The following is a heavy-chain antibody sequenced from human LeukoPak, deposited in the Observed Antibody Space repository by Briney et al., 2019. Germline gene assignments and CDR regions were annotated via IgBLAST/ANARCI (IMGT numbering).Heavy chain of an antibody. J-gene: IGHJ5*02. CDR2: IYYSGST. Sequence: PSETLSLTCTVSGGSISSYYWSWIRQPPGKGLEWIGYIYYSGSTNYNPSLKSRVTISVDTSKNQFSLKLSSVTAADTAVYYCARDFLSESINWFDPWGQGTPVTVSS. D-gene: IGHD2-21*01. V-gene: IGHV4-59*12. CDR3: ARDFLSESINWFDP. CDR1: GGSISSYY.